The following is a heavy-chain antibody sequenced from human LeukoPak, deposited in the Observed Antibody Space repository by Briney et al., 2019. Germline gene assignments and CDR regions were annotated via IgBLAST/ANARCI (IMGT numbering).Heavy chain of an antibody. CDR1: GFTFSSYG. V-gene: IGHV3-30*18. Sequence: GGSLRLSCAASGFTFSSYGMHWVRQAPGKGLEWVAVISYDGSNKYYADSVKGRFTISRDNSKNTLYLQMNSLRAEDTAVYYCAKSDVVPAAMQDYYYYYMDVWGKGTTVTVSS. J-gene: IGHJ6*03. CDR3: AKSDVVPAAMQDYYYYYMDV. CDR2: ISYDGSNK. D-gene: IGHD2-2*01.